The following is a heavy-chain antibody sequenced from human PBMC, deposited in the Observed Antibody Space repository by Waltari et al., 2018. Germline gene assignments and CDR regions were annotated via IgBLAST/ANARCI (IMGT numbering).Heavy chain of an antibody. CDR1: GYTFDTYG. J-gene: IGHJ4*02. Sequence: QVQLVQSENEVRKPGASVRISCKASGYTFDTYGTSWMRQAPGQALEWVGWISTYTHSTDYAEKFQRRVTMTTDKSTATVYLDLRSLGSDDSAVYFCARDRDYSSGAPPAFWGQGTQVTVSS. CDR3: ARDRDYSSGAPPAF. D-gene: IGHD2-15*01. CDR2: ISTYTHST. V-gene: IGHV1-18*01.